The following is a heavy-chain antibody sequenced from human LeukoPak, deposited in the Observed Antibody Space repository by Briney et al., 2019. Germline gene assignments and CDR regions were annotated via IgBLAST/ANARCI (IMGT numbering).Heavy chain of an antibody. CDR1: GDNVSNNSAA. CDR2: TYYRSKWYN. V-gene: IGHV6-1*01. CDR3: VRAAAGGWFFQH. D-gene: IGHD6-13*01. J-gene: IGHJ1*01. Sequence: HSQTLSLTCAISGDNVSNNSAAWNWIRQSPSRGLEWLGRTYYRSKWYNDYALSVKSRITINPDTSKNQFSLHLNSATPDDTAVYYCVRAAAGGWFFQHWGQGTLVTVSS.